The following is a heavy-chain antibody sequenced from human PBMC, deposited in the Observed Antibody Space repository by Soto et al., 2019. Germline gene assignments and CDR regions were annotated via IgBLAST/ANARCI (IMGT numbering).Heavy chain of an antibody. J-gene: IGHJ4*02. D-gene: IGHD1-7*01. CDR3: AKNQERELPRVIDF. Sequence: EVRLLESGGGLVKPGGSLRLFCATSGLTFSNYAMSWVRQAPGGGLEWVSSMSGSSSTTYYADSVRGRFTISRDRSKNTLYLQMSSLIAEDTALYYCAKNQERELPRVIDFWGQGTLVTVSS. CDR1: GLTFSNYA. CDR2: MSGSSSTT. V-gene: IGHV3-23*01.